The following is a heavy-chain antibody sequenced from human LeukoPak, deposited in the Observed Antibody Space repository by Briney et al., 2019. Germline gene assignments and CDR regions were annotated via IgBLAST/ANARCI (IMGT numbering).Heavy chain of an antibody. CDR1: GFSVSDNY. CDR3: AKEGGLGYCSTTSCAFAH. CDR2: TYSGGTT. D-gene: IGHD2-2*01. J-gene: IGHJ4*02. V-gene: IGHV3-53*01. Sequence: PGGSLRLSCVGSGFSVSDNYTTWVRQAPGKGPEWVSATYSGGTTYYADSVEGRFTISRDSAKNTLYLQMKNPRSEDTAIYYCAKEGGLGYCSTTSCAFAHWGRGTLVTVSS.